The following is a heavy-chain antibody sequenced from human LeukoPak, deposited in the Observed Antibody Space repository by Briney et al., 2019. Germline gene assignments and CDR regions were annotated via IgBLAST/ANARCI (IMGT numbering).Heavy chain of an antibody. D-gene: IGHD4-11*01. CDR3: ARDPDYSGNGNGDWFDP. Sequence: ASVKVSCKASGFRFTSFGVSWVRQAPGQGLEWMGWISNYFGVTHYAEKFEDRVTMTIDTSTATAYMELRSLRYDDTAIYYCARDPDYSGNGNGDWFDPWGQGTVVTVSS. CDR2: ISNYFGVT. V-gene: IGHV1-18*04. J-gene: IGHJ5*02. CDR1: GFRFTSFG.